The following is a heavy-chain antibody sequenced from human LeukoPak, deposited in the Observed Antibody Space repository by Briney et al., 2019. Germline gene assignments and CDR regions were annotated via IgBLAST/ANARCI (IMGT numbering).Heavy chain of an antibody. D-gene: IGHD5-18*01. Sequence: GGSLRLSCAASGFTFSSYAMSWVRQAPGKGLEWVSAISGSGGSTYYADSVKGRFTISRDNSKNTLYLQMNSLRAEDTAVYYCAKGATNGYSYRSSFDYSSQGTLVTVSS. CDR3: AKGATNGYSYRSSFDY. CDR2: ISGSGGST. CDR1: GFTFSSYA. V-gene: IGHV3-23*01. J-gene: IGHJ4*02.